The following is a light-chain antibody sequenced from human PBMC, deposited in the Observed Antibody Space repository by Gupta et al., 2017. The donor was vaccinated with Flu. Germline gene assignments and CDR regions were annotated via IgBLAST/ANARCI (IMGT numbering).Light chain of an antibody. V-gene: IGKV3-11*01. Sequence: EIVLTQSPATLSLSPGERATLSCRASQDIGNYLAWYQQKPGQSPRLLIYDASNRATGIPARFSGGGSETDFTLTISTLEPEDFAVYYCQQRSTWPPALTFGGGTKWRSN. CDR2: DAS. J-gene: IGKJ4*01. CDR1: QDIGNY. CDR3: QQRSTWPPALT.